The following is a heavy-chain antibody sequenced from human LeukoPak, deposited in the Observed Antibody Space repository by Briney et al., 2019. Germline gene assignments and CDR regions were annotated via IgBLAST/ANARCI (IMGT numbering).Heavy chain of an antibody. CDR2: INPNSGGT. CDR3: ARAACYDSSGFDY. J-gene: IGHJ4*02. Sequence: ASVKVSCKASGYTLTGYYMHWVRQAPGQGLEWMGWINPNSGGTNYAQKFQGRVTMTRDTSISTAYMELSRLRSDDTAVYYCARAACYDSSGFDYWGQGTLVTVSS. CDR1: GYTLTGYY. V-gene: IGHV1-2*02. D-gene: IGHD3-22*01.